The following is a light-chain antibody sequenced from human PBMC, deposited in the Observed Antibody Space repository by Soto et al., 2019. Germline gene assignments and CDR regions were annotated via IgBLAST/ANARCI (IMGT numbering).Light chain of an antibody. J-gene: IGKJ1*01. CDR2: DAS. CDR1: PSVSSY. CDR3: QQHSNWPWT. V-gene: IGKV3-11*01. Sequence: EIVLTQSPATLSLSPGEKATLSCRASPSVSSYLAWYQQKPGQAPRLLIYDASLRATGIPARFSGTGSETDFTLTITSLEPDDFAVYYCQQHSNWPWTFGQGTKVEIK.